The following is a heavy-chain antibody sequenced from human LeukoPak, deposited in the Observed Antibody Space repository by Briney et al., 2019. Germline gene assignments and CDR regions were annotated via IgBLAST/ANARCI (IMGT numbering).Heavy chain of an antibody. D-gene: IGHD2-21*01. J-gene: IGHJ1*01. CDR1: GFTFSSYS. V-gene: IGHV3-15*01. Sequence: GGSLRLSCAASGFTFSSYSMNWARQAPGKGLEWVGRFKSKTDGGTTDYAAPVKGRFTISRDDSKNTLYLQMNSLKTEDTAVYYCTILWRHWGQGTLVTVSS. CDR3: TILWRH. CDR2: FKSKTDGGTT.